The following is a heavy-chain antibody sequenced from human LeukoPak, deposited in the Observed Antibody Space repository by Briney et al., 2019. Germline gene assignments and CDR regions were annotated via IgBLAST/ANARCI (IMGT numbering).Heavy chain of an antibody. J-gene: IGHJ4*02. CDR3: ARGPYYDILTDYYPPDY. CDR2: IKQDGSEK. D-gene: IGHD3-9*01. V-gene: IGHV3-7*03. CDR1: GFTFSSYW. Sequence: GGSLRLSCAASGFTFSSYWMSWVRQAPGKGLEWVANIKQDGSEKYYVDSVKGRFTISRDNDKNSLYLQMNSLRDEDTAVYYCARGPYYDILTDYYPPDYWGQGTLVTVSS.